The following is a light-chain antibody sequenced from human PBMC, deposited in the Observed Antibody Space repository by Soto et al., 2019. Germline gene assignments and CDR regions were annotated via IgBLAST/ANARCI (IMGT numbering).Light chain of an antibody. Sequence: EIVLTQSPATLSVSPGERATLSCRASQSVSSYFAWYQQKPGQAPSLLIYEASNRATGIPARFSGSGSGTDFTLTISSLEPEDFAVYYCQQRSNWPRTFGQGTKVEI. CDR3: QQRSNWPRT. V-gene: IGKV3-11*01. CDR2: EAS. J-gene: IGKJ1*01. CDR1: QSVSSY.